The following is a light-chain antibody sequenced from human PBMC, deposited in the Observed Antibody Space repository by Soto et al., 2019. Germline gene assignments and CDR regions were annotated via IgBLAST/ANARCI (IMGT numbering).Light chain of an antibody. V-gene: IGLV2-23*01. CDR1: SSDDGSYNL. CDR2: EDD. J-gene: IGLJ2*01. Sequence: QSALTQPASVSGSPGQSITISCTGTSSDDGSYNLVSWYQQYPGKAPKLMIYEDDERPSGVSNRFSGSKSGNTASLTISGLQAEDEADYYCYSYAGRSTSVFGGGTQLTGL. CDR3: YSYAGRSTSV.